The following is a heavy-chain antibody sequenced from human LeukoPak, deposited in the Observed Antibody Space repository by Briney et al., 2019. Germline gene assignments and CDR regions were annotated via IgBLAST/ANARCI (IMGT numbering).Heavy chain of an antibody. J-gene: IGHJ4*02. D-gene: IGHD3-10*01. Sequence: ASVKVSCKASGSTFSGYYMHWVRQAPGHGLEWLGWISAYNGNTNYAQQLQGRVTMTTDTSTSTAYMELRSLRSDDTAVYYCARFGESGIDYWGQGTLVTVSS. CDR1: GSTFSGYY. V-gene: IGHV1-18*04. CDR2: ISAYNGNT. CDR3: ARFGESGIDY.